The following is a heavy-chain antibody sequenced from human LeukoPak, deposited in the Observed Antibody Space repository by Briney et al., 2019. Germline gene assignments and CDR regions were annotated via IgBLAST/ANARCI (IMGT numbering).Heavy chain of an antibody. V-gene: IGHV3-21*01. D-gene: IGHD2-15*01. Sequence: KAGGFLRLSCAASGFTFSSYSMNWVRQAPGKGLEWVSSISSSSSYIYYADSVKGRFTISRDNAKNSLYLQMNSLRAEDTAVYYCARRYCSGGSCHPPDYWGQGTLVTVSS. CDR1: GFTFSSYS. J-gene: IGHJ4*02. CDR3: ARRYCSGGSCHPPDY. CDR2: ISSSSSYI.